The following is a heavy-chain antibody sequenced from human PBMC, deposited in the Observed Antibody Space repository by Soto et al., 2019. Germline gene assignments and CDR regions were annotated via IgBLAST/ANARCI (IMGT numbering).Heavy chain of an antibody. V-gene: IGHV3-30-3*01. CDR2: ISYDGSNK. Sequence: QPGETLRLSCAASGFTFCSYAMQWVRQAPGKGLEWVAVISYDGSNKYYADSVKGRFTISRDNSKNTLYLQMNSLRAEDTAVYYCAREVPAGIAVAGTSDPYYGMDVWGQGTTVTVSS. CDR1: GFTFCSYA. D-gene: IGHD6-19*01. CDR3: AREVPAGIAVAGTSDPYYGMDV. J-gene: IGHJ6*02.